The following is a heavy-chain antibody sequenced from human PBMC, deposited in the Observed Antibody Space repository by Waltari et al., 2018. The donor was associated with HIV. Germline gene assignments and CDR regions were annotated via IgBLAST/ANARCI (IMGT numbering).Heavy chain of an antibody. D-gene: IGHD3-10*01. CDR1: GFTCSTYG. J-gene: IGHJ4*02. CDR3: AKSTTQGWFGDVYFDY. Sequence: QVQLVESGGGVVQPGRALRLSCVVSGFTCSTYGMHWVRQAPGKGLEGVAVISNDGSNEHYGDSVKGRFTISRDNSKNTLYLQMNSLRGEDTAVYYCAKSTTQGWFGDVYFDYWGQGTLVTVSP. CDR2: ISNDGSNE. V-gene: IGHV3-30*18.